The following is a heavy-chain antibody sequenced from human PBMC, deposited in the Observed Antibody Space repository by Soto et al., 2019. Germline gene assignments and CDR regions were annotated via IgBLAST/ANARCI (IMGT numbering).Heavy chain of an antibody. D-gene: IGHD1-7*01. Sequence: QVQLQESGPGLVKPSETLSLTCTVSGGSISSYYWSWIRQPPGKGLEWIGYIYYSGSTNYNPSLKSRVTISVDTSKNQFSLKLSSVTAADTAVYYCARDSGVRGITGTTVLHYYYYGMDVWGQGTTVTVSS. V-gene: IGHV4-59*01. CDR3: ARDSGVRGITGTTVLHYYYYGMDV. CDR1: GGSISSYY. CDR2: IYYSGST. J-gene: IGHJ6*02.